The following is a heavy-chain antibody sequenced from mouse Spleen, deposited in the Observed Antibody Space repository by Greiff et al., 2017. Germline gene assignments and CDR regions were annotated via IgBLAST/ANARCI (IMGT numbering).Heavy chain of an antibody. CDR3: ATLTGNFDY. V-gene: IGHV1-66*01. Sequence: QVQLQQPGPELVKPGASVKISCKASGYSFTSYYIHWVKQRPGQGLEWIGWIYPGSGNTKYNEKFKGKATLTADTSSSTAYMQLSSLTSEDSAVYYCATLTGNFDYWGQGTTLTVSS. J-gene: IGHJ2*01. CDR1: GYSFTSYY. D-gene: IGHD4-1*01. CDR2: IYPGSGNT.